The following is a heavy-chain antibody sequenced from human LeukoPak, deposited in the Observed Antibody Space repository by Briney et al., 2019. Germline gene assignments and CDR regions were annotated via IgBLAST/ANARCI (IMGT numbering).Heavy chain of an antibody. D-gene: IGHD1-26*01. Sequence: SETLSLTCTVSGGSISSYYWSWIRQPAGKGLEWIGRIYTSGSTNYNPSLKSRVTMSVDTSKNQFSLKLSSVTAADTAVYYCARGEWELRDDAFDNWGQGTMVTVSS. CDR2: IYTSGST. J-gene: IGHJ3*02. V-gene: IGHV4-4*07. CDR1: GGSISSYY. CDR3: ARGEWELRDDAFDN.